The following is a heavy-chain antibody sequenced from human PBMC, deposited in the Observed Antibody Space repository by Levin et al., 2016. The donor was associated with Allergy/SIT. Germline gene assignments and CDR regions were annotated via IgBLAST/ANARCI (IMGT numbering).Heavy chain of an antibody. CDR1: GFTFSSYA. V-gene: IGHV3-23*01. CDR3: AKDSGGYYYYGMDV. Sequence: GGSLRLSCAASGFTFSSYAMSWVRQAPGKGLEWVSAISGSGRTTYYADSVKGRFTISRDNSKNTLYLQMNSLRAEDTAVYYCAKDSGGYYYYGMDVWGQGTTVTVSS. CDR2: ISGSGRTT. J-gene: IGHJ6*02.